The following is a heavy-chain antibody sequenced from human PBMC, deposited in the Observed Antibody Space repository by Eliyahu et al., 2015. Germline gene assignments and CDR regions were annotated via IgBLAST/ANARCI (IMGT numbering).Heavy chain of an antibody. CDR1: GFTFSSXG. V-gene: IGHV3-30*02. CDR2: IRYDGSNK. J-gene: IGHJ6*03. CDR3: AKDSGCSSTSCYYYYYMDV. Sequence: QVQLVESGGGVVQPGGSLRLSCAASGFTFSSXGMXWVRQAPGKGLEWVAFIRYDGSNKYYADSVKGRFTISRDNSKNTLYLQMNSLRAEDTAVYYCAKDSGCSSTSCYYYYYMDVWGKGTTVTVSS. D-gene: IGHD2-2*01.